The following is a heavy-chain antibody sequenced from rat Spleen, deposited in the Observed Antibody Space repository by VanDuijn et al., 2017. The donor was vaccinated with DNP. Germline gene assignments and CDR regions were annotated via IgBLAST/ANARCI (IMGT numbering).Heavy chain of an antibody. V-gene: IGHV2-32*01. CDR2: MWYDGDT. CDR3: ATSSYFGYDYGFAY. J-gene: IGHJ3*01. D-gene: IGHD1-7*01. Sequence: QVQLKESGPGLVQPSQTLSLTCTVSGFSLTTYRVSWVRQPSGKGPEWMGKMWYDGDTAYNSALKSRLSISRDTSKSQVFLKMNSLQTEDTATYYCATSSYFGYDYGFAYWGQGTLVTVSS. CDR1: GFSLTTYR.